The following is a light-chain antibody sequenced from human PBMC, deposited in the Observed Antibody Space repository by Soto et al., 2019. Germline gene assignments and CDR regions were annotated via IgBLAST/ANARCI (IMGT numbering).Light chain of an antibody. CDR1: QSVSSN. CDR3: QQYDNWPPIT. CDR2: GAS. Sequence: GMTPSPATLSVSPGEKAPLSCKVSQSVSSNLAWYQQKHAQAPRLLIYGASTRATGIPARFSGSGSGTEFTLTISSLQPEDFAVYYCQQYDNWPPITFGQGTRLEIK. J-gene: IGKJ5*01. V-gene: IGKV3-15*01.